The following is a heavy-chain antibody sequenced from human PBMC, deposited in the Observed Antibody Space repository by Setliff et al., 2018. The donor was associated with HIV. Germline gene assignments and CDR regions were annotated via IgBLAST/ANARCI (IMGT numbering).Heavy chain of an antibody. CDR2: IYTGGRT. CDR3: ARDRMPMASWVPDK. J-gene: IGHJ4*02. D-gene: IGHD2-2*01. V-gene: IGHV4-4*07. CDR1: GGSISSYY. Sequence: SETLSLTCTVSGGSISSYYWSWIRQSAGKGLGWVGRIYTGGRTNYNPSLKGRVTMSVDTSKNQFSLNLSSVTAADTAVYYCARDRMPMASWVPDKWGQGTLVTVSS.